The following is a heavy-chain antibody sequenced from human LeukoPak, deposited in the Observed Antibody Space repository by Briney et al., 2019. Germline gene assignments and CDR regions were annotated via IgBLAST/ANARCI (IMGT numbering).Heavy chain of an antibody. J-gene: IGHJ3*02. V-gene: IGHV3-23*01. D-gene: IGHD4-23*01. CDR3: ARGYGGGAFDI. CDR2: ISGSGGGT. Sequence: GGSLRLSCAASGFTFSNSAMSWVRQAPGKGLEWVSAISGSGGGTYYADSVKGRFTISRDNSKNTLYVQMNSLRAADTAVYYCARGYGGGAFDIWGQGTMVTVSS. CDR1: GFTFSNSA.